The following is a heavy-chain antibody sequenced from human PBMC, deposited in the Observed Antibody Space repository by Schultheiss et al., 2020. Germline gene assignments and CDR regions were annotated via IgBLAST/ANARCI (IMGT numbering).Heavy chain of an antibody. CDR2: ISNGGGNT. J-gene: IGHJ6*02. CDR3: ARVYCSSTSCPYYYYYGMDV. V-gene: IGHV3-23*01. D-gene: IGHD2-2*01. CDR1: GFTFNNYV. Sequence: GGSLRLSCAASGFTFNNYVMSWVRQAPGKGLEWVSGISNGGGNTYYADSAKGRFTISRDNAKNSLYLQMNSLRAEDTAVYYCARVYCSSTSCPYYYYYGMDVWGQGTTVTVSS.